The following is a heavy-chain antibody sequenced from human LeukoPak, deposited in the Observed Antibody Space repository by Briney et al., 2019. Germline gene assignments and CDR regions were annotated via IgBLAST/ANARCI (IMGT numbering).Heavy chain of an antibody. Sequence: SETLSLTCTISGGSFSSYYWSWIRQPAGKGLEWIGRIYTSGSTNNNSSLKSRVTMSVDTSKNQVSLKLSSVTAADTAVYYCATGDGYNSFDYWGQGTLVTVSS. CDR3: ATGDGYNSFDY. J-gene: IGHJ4*02. CDR2: IYTSGST. V-gene: IGHV4-4*07. CDR1: GGSFSSYY. D-gene: IGHD5-24*01.